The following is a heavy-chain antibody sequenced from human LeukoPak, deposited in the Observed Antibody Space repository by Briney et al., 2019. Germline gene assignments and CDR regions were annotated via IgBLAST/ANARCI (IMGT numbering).Heavy chain of an antibody. J-gene: IGHJ3*02. CDR1: GFTFSSYW. CDR2: IKQDGSEK. CDR3: AREITIFGVVPDDAFDI. Sequence: GGSLRLSCAASGFTFSSYWMSWVRQAPGKGLEWVANIKQDGSEKYYVDSVKGRFTISRDNAKNSLYLQMNGLRAEDTAVYYCAREITIFGVVPDDAFDIWGQGTMVTVSS. V-gene: IGHV3-7*01. D-gene: IGHD3-3*01.